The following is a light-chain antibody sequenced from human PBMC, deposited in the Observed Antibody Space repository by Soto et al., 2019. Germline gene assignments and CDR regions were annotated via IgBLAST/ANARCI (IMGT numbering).Light chain of an antibody. V-gene: IGKV3-20*01. CDR2: GAS. J-gene: IGKJ2*01. CDR1: QSVYNNY. CDR3: QQYGLPPHS. Sequence: EIVLTQSPGTLSWSPGERATLSCRASQSVYNNYLAWYQQKPGQTPRLLVNGASNRATGIPDRFSGGGSGTDFTLTISSLEPEDFAVYYCQQYGLPPHSFGQGTRVEIK.